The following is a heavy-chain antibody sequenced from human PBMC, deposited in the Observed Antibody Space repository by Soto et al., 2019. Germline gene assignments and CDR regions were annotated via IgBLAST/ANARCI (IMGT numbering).Heavy chain of an antibody. CDR1: GYSFSSHA. V-gene: IGHV1-69*06. D-gene: IGHD6-13*01. J-gene: IGHJ4*02. Sequence: QVQLEQSGSEVKKSGSSVKVSCKASGYSFSSHAITWVRQAPGQGLEWMGGIIPVFGTPSYAQKFQGRVTTSADKSTNTSCLELRSLRSEDTAVYYCARGGALSTSWYWGDGLDSWGQGTQVTVSS. CDR3: ARGGALSTSWYWGDGLDS. CDR2: IIPVFGTP.